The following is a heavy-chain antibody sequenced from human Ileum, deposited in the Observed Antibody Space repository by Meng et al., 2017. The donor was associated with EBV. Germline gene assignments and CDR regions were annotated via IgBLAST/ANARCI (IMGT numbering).Heavy chain of an antibody. CDR2: TSHSGST. V-gene: IGHV4-4*02. D-gene: IGHD3-22*01. CDR1: VGAARGGDC. CDR3: ASSDYYRSDY. J-gene: IGHJ4*02. Sequence: QRHLRRTGAEMLRPAGPLSSSGAVSVGAARGGDCGSVGPARPGKGRGWIGETSHSGSTNYSTSLKSRVTISLDKSKNQLSLKLNSVTAADTAVYYCASSDYYRSDYWGQGTLVTVSS.